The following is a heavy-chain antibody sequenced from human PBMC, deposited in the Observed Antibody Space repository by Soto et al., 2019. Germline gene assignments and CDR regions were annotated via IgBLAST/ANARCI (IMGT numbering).Heavy chain of an antibody. CDR1: GGSISNFY. CDR3: ARESYYGSGATVVGY. Sequence: PSETLSPTCTVSGGSISNFYWSWIRQPPGKGLEWIGYIYYSGTTSYNPSLNSRVTISVDTSKNQFSLKLNSVTAADTAVYYCARESYYGSGATVVGYWGLGTLVTVSS. J-gene: IGHJ4*02. D-gene: IGHD3-10*01. CDR2: IYYSGTT. V-gene: IGHV4-59*01.